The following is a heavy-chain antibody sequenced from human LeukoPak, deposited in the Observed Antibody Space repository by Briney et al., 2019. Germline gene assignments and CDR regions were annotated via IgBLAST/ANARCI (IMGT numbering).Heavy chain of an antibody. CDR2: IYSSGTT. D-gene: IGHD1-26*01. J-gene: IGHJ4*02. V-gene: IGHV4-4*07. Sequence: SETLSLTCTVSGDSVSSYYWTWIRQPAGKGLEWIGRIYSSGTTHYNPSLKSRVTMSVDTSKNQFTLKLSSVTAADAAVYYCAREGSSRPFDYWGQGTLVTVSS. CDR3: AREGSSRPFDY. CDR1: GDSVSSYY.